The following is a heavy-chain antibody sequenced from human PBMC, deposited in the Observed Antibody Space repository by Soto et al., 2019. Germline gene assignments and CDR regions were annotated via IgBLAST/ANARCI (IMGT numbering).Heavy chain of an antibody. V-gene: IGHV4-4*02. Sequence: QVQLQESGPGLVKPSETLSLTCGVSPGSFSSNNWWTWVRQPPGQGLEWIGEIYRTGSTNYNTSLKSLLTISLDKSENQFSLRLTSMTAVDTALYFCASRVPGTGIVSLGQGTLVTVSS. CDR3: ASRVPGTGIVS. CDR1: PGSFSSNNW. CDR2: IYRTGST. D-gene: IGHD1-1*01. J-gene: IGHJ5*01.